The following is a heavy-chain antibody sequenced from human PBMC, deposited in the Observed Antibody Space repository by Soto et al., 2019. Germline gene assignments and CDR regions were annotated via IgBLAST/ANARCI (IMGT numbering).Heavy chain of an antibody. J-gene: IGHJ4*02. CDR2: IYYSGST. Sequence: SDTLSLTCPFSGRSISIYYWSWIRHPPGKGLELIGYIYYSGSTNYIPSLKCRVTISVDTSKNQFSLKLSSVTAADTAVYYCARHHDYWGQGTLVTVS. CDR1: GRSISIYY. V-gene: IGHV4-59*08. CDR3: ARHHDY.